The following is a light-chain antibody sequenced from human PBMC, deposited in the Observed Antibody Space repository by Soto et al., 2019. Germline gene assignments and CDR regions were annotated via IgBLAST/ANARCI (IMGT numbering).Light chain of an antibody. CDR1: QSIGSNY. Sequence: EIVLTQSPGTVSLSPGERVTLSCRASQSIGSNYVAWYQQKPGQAPRLLISGASNRATGIPDRFSGSGSATDFTLTISSLEAEDFAVYYCHQYARPPFTFGPGTTVDIK. CDR3: HQYARPPFT. CDR2: GAS. J-gene: IGKJ3*01. V-gene: IGKV3-20*01.